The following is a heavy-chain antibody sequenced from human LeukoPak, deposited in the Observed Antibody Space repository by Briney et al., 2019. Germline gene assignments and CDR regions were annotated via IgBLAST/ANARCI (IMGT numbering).Heavy chain of an antibody. D-gene: IGHD3-3*01. CDR2: IYYSGST. V-gene: IGHV4-34*01. Sequence: SETLSLTCAVYGGSFSGYYWSWIHQPPGKGLEWIGSIYYSGSTYYNPSLKSRVTISVDTSKNQFSLKLSSVTAADTAVYYCALGDYDFWSGYLKYNWFDPWGQGTLVTVSS. J-gene: IGHJ5*02. CDR1: GGSFSGYY. CDR3: ALGDYDFWSGYLKYNWFDP.